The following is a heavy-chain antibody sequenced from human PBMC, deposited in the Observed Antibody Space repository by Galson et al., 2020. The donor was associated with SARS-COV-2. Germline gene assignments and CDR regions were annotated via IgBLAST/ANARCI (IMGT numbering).Heavy chain of an antibody. CDR1: GYTFNVYG. D-gene: IGHD3-22*01. V-gene: IGHV3-33*08. CDR3: ARAHSSGPDY. CDR2: LWYDGNNR. Sequence: GGSLRLSCAASGYTFNVYGMHWVRQAPGKGLEWVAVLWYDGNNRNYADSVKGRFTISRDTSNNTVNLQMNSLRAEDTAIYYCARAHSSGPDYWGQGTLVTVSS. J-gene: IGHJ4*02.